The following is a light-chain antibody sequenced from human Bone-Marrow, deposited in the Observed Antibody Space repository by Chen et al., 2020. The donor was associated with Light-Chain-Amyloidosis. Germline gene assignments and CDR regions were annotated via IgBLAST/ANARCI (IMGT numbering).Light chain of an antibody. CDR3: QVWDRSSDRPV. CDR2: DDS. Sequence: SYVLTQPSSVSVASGQPATIACGGNNIGSTSVHWYQQTPGQAPLLVVYDDSDRPSGIPERLSGSNSGNTATLTISRVEAGDEADYYCQVWDRSSDRPVFGGGTKLTVL. CDR1: NIGSTS. V-gene: IGLV3-21*02. J-gene: IGLJ3*02.